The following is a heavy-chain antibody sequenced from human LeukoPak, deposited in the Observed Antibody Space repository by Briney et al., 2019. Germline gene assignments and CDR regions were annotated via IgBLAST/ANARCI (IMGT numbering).Heavy chain of an antibody. V-gene: IGHV3-74*01. CDR2: INADGGSI. Sequence: GGSLRLSCAASGFSFSSYGVHWIRRAPGKGLVWVARINADGGSISYVDSVKGRFSISRDNAENTLDLQMKSLRAEDTAVYDCVTLTTAVNQCAFDIWGQGTMVTVSS. CDR3: VTLTTAVNQCAFDI. CDR1: GFSFSSYG. D-gene: IGHD3-9*01. J-gene: IGHJ3*02.